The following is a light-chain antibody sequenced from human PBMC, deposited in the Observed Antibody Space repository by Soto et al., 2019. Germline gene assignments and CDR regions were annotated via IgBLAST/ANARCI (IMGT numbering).Light chain of an antibody. CDR3: SSYTSTSTLYV. CDR1: SSDIGGYNY. V-gene: IGLV2-14*03. CDR2: DVS. J-gene: IGLJ1*01. Sequence: QSALTQPASVSGSPGQSITISCTGTSSDIGGYNYVSWYQQPPAKVPNLIIYDVSNRPSGVSDRFSGSKSGNAASLTISGLQAEDEADYYCSSYTSTSTLYVFGTGTKVTVL.